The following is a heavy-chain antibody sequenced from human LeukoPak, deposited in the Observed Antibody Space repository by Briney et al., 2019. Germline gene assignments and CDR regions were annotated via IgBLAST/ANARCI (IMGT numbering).Heavy chain of an antibody. D-gene: IGHD3-16*01. CDR1: GGSFSGYF. CDR2: INHSGIT. V-gene: IGHV4-34*01. J-gene: IGHJ4*02. Sequence: PSETLSLTCAVYGGSFSGYFWSWIRQPPGKGLEWIGEINHSGITNYNPSLQSRATISVDTSNNQFSLKLSSVTAADTAVYYCARVRAIGVGRRYYFDYWGQGTLVTVSS. CDR3: ARVRAIGVGRRYYFDY.